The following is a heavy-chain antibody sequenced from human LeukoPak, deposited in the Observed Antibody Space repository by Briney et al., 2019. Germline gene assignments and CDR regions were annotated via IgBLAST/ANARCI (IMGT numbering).Heavy chain of an antibody. J-gene: IGHJ4*02. D-gene: IGHD1-26*01. CDR1: GYRYGDYW. Sequence: PGGSLRLSCAPSGYRYGDYWMTWARHIPEEGGEWVANIKQDGAEKHYAQSVGGRFIIPRENHKNALYLEMHSLRDEHRHVYFCARVGAWDLERVFEYWGQGTLVTVSS. CDR2: IKQDGAEK. V-gene: IGHV3-7*04. CDR3: ARVGAWDLERVFEY.